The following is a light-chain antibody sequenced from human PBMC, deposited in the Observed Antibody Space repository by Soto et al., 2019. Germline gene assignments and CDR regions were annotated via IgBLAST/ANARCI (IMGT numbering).Light chain of an antibody. J-gene: IGKJ1*01. CDR3: LQTSSFPGT. CDR1: QVIGNW. V-gene: IGKV1-12*01. CDR2: APS. Sequence: DLQMNQSPSSVSASVGDRVTITCRASQVIGNWLAWYQQKPGKAPKLLIYAPSTLQTGVPSTFSGRGCGADFALTISSLKPEACATYWCLQTSSFPGTCGQGTKVEIK.